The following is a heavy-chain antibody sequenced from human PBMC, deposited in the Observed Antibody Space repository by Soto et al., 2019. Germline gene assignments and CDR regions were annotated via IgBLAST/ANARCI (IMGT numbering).Heavy chain of an antibody. V-gene: IGHV1-69*01. Sequence: QVQLVQSGAEVKKPGSSVKVSCKASGGTFNTYNSNWVRQAPGQGLEWMRGILPIFGTTNYAQRFQGRVTITADDSTSTAYMELSSLRSEDTAVYYCARDETGDSYYYYYGMDVWGQGTAVTVTS. J-gene: IGHJ6*02. CDR3: ARDETGDSYYYYYGMDV. CDR1: GGTFNTYN. CDR2: ILPIFGTT. D-gene: IGHD7-27*01.